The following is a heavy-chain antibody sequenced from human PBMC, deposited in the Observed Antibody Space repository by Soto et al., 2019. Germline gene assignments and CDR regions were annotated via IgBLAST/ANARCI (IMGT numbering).Heavy chain of an antibody. J-gene: IGHJ4*02. V-gene: IGHV3-30-3*01. Sequence: QVQLVESGGGVVQPGRSLRLSCAASGFTFSNYAMHWVRQAPGKGLEWVAVISYDGSNKYYADSVKGRFTISRDNSKNTLYLQMNSLRAEDTAVYYCSRRPVTYYFDYWGQGTLVTFSS. D-gene: IGHD4-17*01. CDR3: SRRPVTYYFDY. CDR1: GFTFSNYA. CDR2: ISYDGSNK.